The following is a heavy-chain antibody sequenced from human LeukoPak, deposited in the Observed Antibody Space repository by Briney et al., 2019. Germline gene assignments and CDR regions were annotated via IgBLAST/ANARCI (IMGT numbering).Heavy chain of an antibody. CDR3: AKGRSSHTIFDY. J-gene: IGHJ4*02. Sequence: GGSLRPSCAASGFTFSSYAMSWVRQAAGKGLEWVSAISGSGGSTYYADSVKGRFTISRDNSKNTLYLQMNSLRAEDTAVYYCAKGRSSHTIFDYWGQGTLVTVSS. CDR1: GFTFSSYA. CDR2: ISGSGGST. V-gene: IGHV3-23*01. D-gene: IGHD2-15*01.